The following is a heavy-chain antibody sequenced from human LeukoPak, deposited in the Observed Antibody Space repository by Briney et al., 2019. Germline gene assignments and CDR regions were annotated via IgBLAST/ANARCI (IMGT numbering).Heavy chain of an antibody. J-gene: IGHJ6*02. Sequence: PGRSLRLSCAASGFTFSSYGMHWVRQAPGKGLEWVAVISYDGSNKYYADSVKGRFTISRDNSKNTLYLQMNSLRAGDTAVYYCAKDPYDPLWFGELLSPYYYYYGMDVWGQGTTVTVSS. V-gene: IGHV3-30*18. CDR1: GFTFSSYG. CDR3: AKDPYDPLWFGELLSPYYYYYGMDV. D-gene: IGHD3-10*01. CDR2: ISYDGSNK.